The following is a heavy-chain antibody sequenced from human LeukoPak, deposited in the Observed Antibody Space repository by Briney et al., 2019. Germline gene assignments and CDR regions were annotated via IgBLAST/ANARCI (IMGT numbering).Heavy chain of an antibody. V-gene: IGHV1/OR15-1*04. D-gene: IGHD6-19*01. CDR2: INPNSGGT. CDR1: GYIFTDYY. CDR3: ARDIGSSGWYRFFDY. Sequence: ASVKVSCKASGYIFTDYYMHWVRQAPGQELGWMGRINPNSGGTNYAQKFQGRVTITRDTSASTAYMELSSLRSEDTAVYYCARDIGSSGWYRFFDYWGQGTLVTVSS. J-gene: IGHJ4*02.